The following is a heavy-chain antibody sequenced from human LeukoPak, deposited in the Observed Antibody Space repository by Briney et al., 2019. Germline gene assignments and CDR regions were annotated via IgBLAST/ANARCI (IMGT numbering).Heavy chain of an antibody. D-gene: IGHD3-10*01. CDR1: GFTFSSYA. V-gene: IGHV3-23*01. CDR3: AKGNPYYYGSGSSRSTPTTAFDY. J-gene: IGHJ4*02. Sequence: GGSLRLSCAASGFTFSSYAMSWVRQAPGKGLEWVSAISGSGGSTYYADSVKGRFTISRDNSKNTLYLQMNSLRAEDTAVYYCAKGNPYYYGSGSSRSTPTTAFDYWGQGTLVTVSS. CDR2: ISGSGGST.